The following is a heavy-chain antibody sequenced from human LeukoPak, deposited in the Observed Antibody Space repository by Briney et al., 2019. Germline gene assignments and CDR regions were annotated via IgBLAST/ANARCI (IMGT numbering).Heavy chain of an antibody. CDR3: AKGNSGSPIPMFDP. D-gene: IGHD1-26*01. CDR2: ISGSGGST. CDR1: GFTFSSYW. J-gene: IGHJ5*02. V-gene: IGHV3-23*01. Sequence: PGGSLRLSCAASGFTFSSYWMSWVRQAPGKGLEWVSAISGSGGSTYYADSVKGRFTISRDNSKNTLYLQMNSLRAEDTAVYYCAKGNSGSPIPMFDPWGQGTLVTVSS.